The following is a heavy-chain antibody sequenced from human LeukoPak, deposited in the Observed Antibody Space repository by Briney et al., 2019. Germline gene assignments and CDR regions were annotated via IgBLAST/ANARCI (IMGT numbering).Heavy chain of an antibody. J-gene: IGHJ3*02. Sequence: GGSLRLSCAASGFTFSTYSMNWVRQAPGKGLEWVASIKEDGSERQYVDSVKGRFSISRDNTKGSLFLQLNSLRAEDTAVYYCARDHLTVGGTGSSDIWGQGTMVTVSS. D-gene: IGHD4-23*01. CDR1: GFTFSTYS. CDR2: IKEDGSER. V-gene: IGHV3-7*03. CDR3: ARDHLTVGGTGSSDI.